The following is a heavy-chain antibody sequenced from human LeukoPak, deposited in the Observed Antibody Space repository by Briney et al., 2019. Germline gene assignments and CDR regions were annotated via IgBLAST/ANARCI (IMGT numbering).Heavy chain of an antibody. J-gene: IGHJ3*02. D-gene: IGHD4-17*01. Sequence: TGGSLRLSCAASGFTFSDYYMSWIRQAPGKGLEWVSYISSSGSTIYYADSVKGRFTISRDNAKNSLYLQMNSLRAEDTAVYYCARDTVYGVPGGALDIWGQGTMVTVSS. V-gene: IGHV3-11*04. CDR1: GFTFSDYY. CDR2: ISSSGSTI. CDR3: ARDTVYGVPGGALDI.